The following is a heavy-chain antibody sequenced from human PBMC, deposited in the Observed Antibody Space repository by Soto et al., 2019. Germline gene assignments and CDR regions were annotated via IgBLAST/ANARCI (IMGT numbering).Heavy chain of an antibody. CDR2: IGTAGDT. Sequence: PGGSLRLSCAASGFTFSSYDMHWVRQATGKGLEWVSAIGTAGDTYYPGSVKGRFTISRENAKNSLYLQMNSLRAGDTAVYYCARDPSPQQLVHGSIDYWGQGTQVTVPQ. CDR1: GFTFSSYD. D-gene: IGHD6-13*01. CDR3: ARDPSPQQLVHGSIDY. V-gene: IGHV3-13*01. J-gene: IGHJ4*02.